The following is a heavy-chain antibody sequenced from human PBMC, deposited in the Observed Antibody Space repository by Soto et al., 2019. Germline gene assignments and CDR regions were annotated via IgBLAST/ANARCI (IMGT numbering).Heavy chain of an antibody. V-gene: IGHV5-10-1*01. D-gene: IGHD6-6*01. CDR2: IDPSDSYS. CDR1: GYNFTSYW. J-gene: IGHJ6*02. CDR3: ARYSMYSSSPNGIDV. Sequence: GESLKISCKGSGYNFTSYWISWVRQMPGKGLEWMGRIDPSDSYSTYSPSFQGHVTISADKSISTASLQWSSLKASDTAMYYCARYSMYSSSPNGIDVWGQGPTVTVSS.